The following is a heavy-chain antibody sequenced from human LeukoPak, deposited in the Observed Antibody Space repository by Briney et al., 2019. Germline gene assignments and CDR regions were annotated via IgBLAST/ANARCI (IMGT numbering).Heavy chain of an antibody. CDR2: ITGYNGNA. CDR3: ARREGYYDSSGYSYYYYYMDV. V-gene: IGHV1-18*01. CDR1: GYTFTRYG. J-gene: IGHJ6*03. Sequence: ASVKVSCKASGYTFTRYGISWVRQAPGQGLEWIGWITGYNGNANYAQKVQGRVTMTTDTSTSTAYMELRSLRSDDTAVYYCARREGYYDSSGYSYYYYYMDVWGKGTTVTVSS. D-gene: IGHD3-22*01.